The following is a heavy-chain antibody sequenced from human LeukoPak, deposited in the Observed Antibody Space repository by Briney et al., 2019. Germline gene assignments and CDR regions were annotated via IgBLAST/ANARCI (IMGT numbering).Heavy chain of an antibody. J-gene: IGHJ6*03. CDR2: IYTSGST. Sequence: SETLSLTCTVSGGSLSSGSYYWSWIRQPAGKGLEWIGRIYTSGSTNYNPSLKRRVTISVDTSKNQFSLTLSSVTAADTAVYYCARRGYSSSWNYYYMDVWGKGTTVTVSS. CDR3: ARRGYSSSWNYYYMDV. V-gene: IGHV4-61*02. D-gene: IGHD6-13*01. CDR1: GGSLSSGSYY.